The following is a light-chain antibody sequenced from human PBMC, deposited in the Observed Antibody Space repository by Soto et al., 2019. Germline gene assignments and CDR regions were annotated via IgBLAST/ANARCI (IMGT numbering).Light chain of an antibody. V-gene: IGLV2-23*02. CDR2: EVS. CDR1: SSDVGNYNL. Sequence: QSALSQPASVSGSPGQSIAISCTGTSSDVGNYNLVSWYQHHPGKAPKLMIYEVSKRPSGVSNRFSGSKSGNTASLTISGLQAEYEADYYCCSYAYSSTLVFGGGTKLTVL. J-gene: IGLJ3*02. CDR3: CSYAYSSTLV.